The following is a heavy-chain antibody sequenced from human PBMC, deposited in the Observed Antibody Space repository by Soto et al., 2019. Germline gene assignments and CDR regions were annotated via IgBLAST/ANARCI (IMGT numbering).Heavy chain of an antibody. D-gene: IGHD5-18*01. CDR3: ARDRNEYSSGSGY. Sequence: GSSVKVSCKASGYPFTSYGISWVRQAPGQGLEWMGWISAYNGNTNYAQKLQGRVTMTTDTSTSTAYMELRSLRSDDTAVYYCARDRNEYSSGSGYWVQRTLVTVSS. CDR2: ISAYNGNT. J-gene: IGHJ4*02. CDR1: GYPFTSYG. V-gene: IGHV1-18*01.